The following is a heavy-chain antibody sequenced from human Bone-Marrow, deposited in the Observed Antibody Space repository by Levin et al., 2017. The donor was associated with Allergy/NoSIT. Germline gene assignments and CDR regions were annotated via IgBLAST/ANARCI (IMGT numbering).Heavy chain of an antibody. CDR3: ARGRSIAE. CDR2: INERGSET. D-gene: IGHD6-13*01. Sequence: QPGGSLRLSCAASGFTFSNYWMTWGRQAPGKGLEWVANINERGSETYYVASVRGRFTISRDNAKNLLYLEMTSLRGEDAAVYYCARGRSIAEWGQGTRVTVSS. CDR1: GFTFSNYW. J-gene: IGHJ4*02. V-gene: IGHV3-7*01.